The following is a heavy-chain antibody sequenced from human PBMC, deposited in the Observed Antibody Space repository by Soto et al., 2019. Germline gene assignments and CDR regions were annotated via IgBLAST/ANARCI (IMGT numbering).Heavy chain of an antibody. J-gene: IGHJ4*02. Sequence: PGGSLRLSCAASGFTFSSYAMHWVRQAPGKGLEWVAAISYDGSIKYYADSVKGRFTISRDNSKNTLYLQMNSLRAEDTAVYYCARDPGRMAKRNGLFDYWGQGTLVTVSS. CDR1: GFTFSSYA. V-gene: IGHV3-30-3*01. CDR3: ARDPGRMAKRNGLFDY. D-gene: IGHD3-10*01. CDR2: ISYDGSIK.